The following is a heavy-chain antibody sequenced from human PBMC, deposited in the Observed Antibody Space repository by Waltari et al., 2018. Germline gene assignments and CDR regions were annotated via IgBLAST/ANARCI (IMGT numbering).Heavy chain of an antibody. CDR1: GGSFSGYY. CDR3: ARASLLPPAFDY. V-gene: IGHV4-34*01. D-gene: IGHD3-22*01. Sequence: QVQLQQWGAGLLKPSETLSLTCAVYGGSFSGYYWSWIRQPPGKGLEWIGEINHSGSTNYNPSLKSRVTISVDTSKNQFSLKLSSVTAADTAVDYCARASLLPPAFDYWGQGTLVTVSS. J-gene: IGHJ4*02. CDR2: INHSGST.